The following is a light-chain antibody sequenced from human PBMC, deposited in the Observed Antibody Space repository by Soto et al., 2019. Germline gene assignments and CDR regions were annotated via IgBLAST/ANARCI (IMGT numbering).Light chain of an antibody. CDR2: GNN. J-gene: IGLJ3*02. V-gene: IGLV1-40*01. Sequence: QSVLTQPPSVSGAPGQRVTISCTGSSSNIGAGYDVHWYQQLPGTAPKLLIYGNNNRPSGVPDRFSGSKSANSDSLAITGLQAEDEADYYCQSYDSSLSGWVFGGGTKLTVL. CDR1: SSNIGAGYD. CDR3: QSYDSSLSGWV.